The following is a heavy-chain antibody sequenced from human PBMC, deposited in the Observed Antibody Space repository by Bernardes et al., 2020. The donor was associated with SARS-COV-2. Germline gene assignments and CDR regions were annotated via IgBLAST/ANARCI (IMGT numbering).Heavy chain of an antibody. J-gene: IGHJ6*02. CDR2: ISSSGSTI. V-gene: IGHV3-11*01. D-gene: IGHD3-3*01. Sequence: GGSLRLSCAASGFTFSDYYMSWIRQAPGKGLEWVSYISSSGSTIYYADSVKGRFTISRDNAKNSLYLQMNSLRAEDTAVYYCAREEVQRDYDFWSGYYRGAYYYGMDVWGQGTTVTVSS. CDR1: GFTFSDYY. CDR3: AREEVQRDYDFWSGYYRGAYYYGMDV.